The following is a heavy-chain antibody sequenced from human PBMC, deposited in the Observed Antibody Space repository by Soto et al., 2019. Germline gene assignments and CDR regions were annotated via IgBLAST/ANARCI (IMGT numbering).Heavy chain of an antibody. CDR3: AKDLSITMIVVVINNAFDI. D-gene: IGHD3-22*01. J-gene: IGHJ3*02. Sequence: GGSLRLSCAASGFTFSSYAMSWVRQAPWKGLEWVSAISGSGGSTYYADSVKGRFTISRDNSKNTLYLQMNSLRAEDTAVYYCAKDLSITMIVVVINNAFDIWGQGTMVTVSS. CDR2: ISGSGGST. V-gene: IGHV3-23*01. CDR1: GFTFSSYA.